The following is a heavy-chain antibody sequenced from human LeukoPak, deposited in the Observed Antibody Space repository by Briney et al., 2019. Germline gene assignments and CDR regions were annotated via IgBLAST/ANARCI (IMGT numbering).Heavy chain of an antibody. CDR1: GFTFSNYW. V-gene: IGHV3-7*01. J-gene: IGHJ6*02. CDR3: PRSPLHGMDV. CDR2: IKRDGSEK. Sequence: GGSLRLSCVGSGFTFSNYWMTWVRQAPGKGLEWVANIKRDGSEKYYGDSAKGRFTISRDNAKNSLYLQRNSLRVEDTAVYYCPRSPLHGMDVWGQGTTVTVAS.